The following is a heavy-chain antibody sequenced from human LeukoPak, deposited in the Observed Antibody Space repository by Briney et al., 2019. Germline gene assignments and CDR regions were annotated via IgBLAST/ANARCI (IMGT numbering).Heavy chain of an antibody. CDR1: GFTFINAW. D-gene: IGHD1-26*01. Sequence: GGSLRLSCAASGFTFINAWMSWVRQAPGKGLEWVGRIKSKTDRGTTDYAAPVKGRFTISRDDSKNTLYLQMNSLKTGDTAVYYCTTDQPRYSGSYPFDYWGQGTLVTVSS. V-gene: IGHV3-15*01. J-gene: IGHJ4*02. CDR2: IKSKTDRGTT. CDR3: TTDQPRYSGSYPFDY.